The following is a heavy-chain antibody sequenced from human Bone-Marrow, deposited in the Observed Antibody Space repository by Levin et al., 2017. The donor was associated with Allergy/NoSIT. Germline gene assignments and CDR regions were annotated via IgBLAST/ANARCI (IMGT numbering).Heavy chain of an antibody. CDR2: IDWDDDK. V-gene: IGHV2-70*11. Sequence: GSGPTLVKPTQTLTLTCTFSGFSLTTSAMCVSWIRQPPGKALEWLARIDWDDDKYYSTSLKTRLSISKDTSKNQVVLTMTNMDPVDTATYYCARSSPGGFSYGHHFDYWGQGTLVAVSS. D-gene: IGHD5-18*01. CDR3: ARSSPGGFSYGHHFDY. CDR1: GFSLTTSAMC. J-gene: IGHJ4*02.